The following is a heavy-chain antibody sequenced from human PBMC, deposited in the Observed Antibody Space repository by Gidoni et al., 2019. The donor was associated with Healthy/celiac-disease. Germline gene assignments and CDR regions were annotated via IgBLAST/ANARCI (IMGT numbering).Heavy chain of an antibody. D-gene: IGHD3-10*01. CDR1: GFTFSSYA. J-gene: IGHJ4*02. CDR3: AKGPLLWFGELSLDY. CDR2: ISGSGGST. Sequence: EVQLLVSGGGLVQPGGSLRPSCAASGFTFSSYAMRWVRQAPGKGLEWVSAISGSGGSTYYADSVKGRFTISRDNSKNTLYLQMNSLRAEDTTVYYCAKGPLLWFGELSLDYWGQGTLVTVSS. V-gene: IGHV3-23*01.